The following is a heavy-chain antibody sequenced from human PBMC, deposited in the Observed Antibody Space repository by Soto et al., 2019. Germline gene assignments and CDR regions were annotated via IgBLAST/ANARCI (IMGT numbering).Heavy chain of an antibody. Sequence: GGSLRLSCAASGFTFSSYAMSWVRQAPGKGLEWVSAISGSGGSTYYADSVKGRFTISRDNSKNTLYLQMNSLRAEDTAVYYCAKGKYSSSWYGHWDYWGQGTLVTVSS. CDR2: ISGSGGST. V-gene: IGHV3-23*01. CDR1: GFTFSSYA. J-gene: IGHJ4*02. CDR3: AKGKYSSSWYGHWDY. D-gene: IGHD6-13*01.